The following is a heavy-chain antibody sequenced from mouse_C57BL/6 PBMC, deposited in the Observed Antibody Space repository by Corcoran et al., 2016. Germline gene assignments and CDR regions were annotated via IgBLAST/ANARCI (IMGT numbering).Heavy chain of an antibody. V-gene: IGHV8-12*01. CDR2: IYWDDDK. Sequence: QVTLKESGPGILQSSQTLSLTCSFSGFSLSTSGMGVSWIRQPSGKGLEWLAHIYWDDDKRYNPSLKSRLTISKDTSRNQVFLKITSVDTAETDTYYCARMESILYYYAVDYWGQGTAVTVSS. CDR3: ARMESILYYYAVDY. J-gene: IGHJ4*01. CDR1: GFSLSTSGMG. D-gene: IGHD1-3*01.